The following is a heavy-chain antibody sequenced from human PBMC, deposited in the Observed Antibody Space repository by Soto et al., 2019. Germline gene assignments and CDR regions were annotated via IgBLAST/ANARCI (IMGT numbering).Heavy chain of an antibody. V-gene: IGHV4-61*01. D-gene: IGHD4-17*01. CDR3: VREATVTTDYYYYCGMDV. CDR1: GGSVSSGSYY. J-gene: IGHJ6*02. CDR2: IYYSGST. Sequence: PSETLSLTCTVSGGSVSSGSYYWSWIRQPPGKGLEWIGYIYYSGSTNYNPSLKSRVTISVDTSKNQFSLKLSSVTAADTAVYYCVREATVTTDYYYYCGMDVWGQGTTVTVSS.